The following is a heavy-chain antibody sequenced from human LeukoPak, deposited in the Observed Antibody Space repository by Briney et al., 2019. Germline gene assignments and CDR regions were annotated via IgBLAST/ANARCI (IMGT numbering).Heavy chain of an antibody. CDR3: AGSGSYFAPDDY. Sequence: GGSLRLSCAASGFTFSSYAMSWVRQAPGKGLEWVAVISYDGSYKYYADSVKGRFTISRDNSKNTLYLQMNSLRAEDTAVYYCAGSGSYFAPDDYWGQGTLVTVSS. CDR1: GFTFSSYA. D-gene: IGHD1-26*01. CDR2: ISYDGSYK. V-gene: IGHV3-30*04. J-gene: IGHJ4*02.